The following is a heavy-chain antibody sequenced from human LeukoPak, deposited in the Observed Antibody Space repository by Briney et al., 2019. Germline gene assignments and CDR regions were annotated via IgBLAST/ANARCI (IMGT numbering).Heavy chain of an antibody. J-gene: IGHJ4*02. Sequence: GGSLRLSCAASGFTFSSYWMSWVRQAPGKGLEWVANIKQDGSEKYYVDSVKGRFTISRDNAKNSLYLQMNSLRAEDTAVYYCAVSGYDPIEGYFDYWGQGTLVTVSS. CDR1: GFTFSSYW. CDR3: AVSGYDPIEGYFDY. D-gene: IGHD5-12*01. V-gene: IGHV3-7*01. CDR2: IKQDGSEK.